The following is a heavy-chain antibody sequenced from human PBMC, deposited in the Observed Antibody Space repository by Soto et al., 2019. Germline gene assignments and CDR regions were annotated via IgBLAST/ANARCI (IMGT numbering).Heavy chain of an antibody. Sequence: PSETLSLTCSVSGASIRSYYWSWIRQPPGKGLEWIGYIYHGGATTYNASLKSRVTISVDTSKNQFFLKVNSVTAADTAVYFCARDSSGRHDYWGQGTPVTVSS. CDR3: ARDSSGRHDY. CDR2: IYHGGAT. J-gene: IGHJ4*02. V-gene: IGHV4-59*01. D-gene: IGHD3-22*01. CDR1: GASIRSYY.